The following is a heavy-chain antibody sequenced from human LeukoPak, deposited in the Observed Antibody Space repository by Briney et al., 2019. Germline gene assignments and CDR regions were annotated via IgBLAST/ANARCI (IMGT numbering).Heavy chain of an antibody. V-gene: IGHV3-23*01. J-gene: IGHJ6*03. CDR3: AKPLAARGYYYMDV. CDR2: ISGSGGST. CDR1: GFTFSSYA. Sequence: SGGSLRLSCAASGFTFSSYAMSWVRQAPGKGLEWVSAISGSGGSTYYADSVKGRFTISRDNSKNTLYLQMNSLRAEDTAVYYCAKPLAARGYYYMDVWGKGTTVTVSS. D-gene: IGHD6-6*01.